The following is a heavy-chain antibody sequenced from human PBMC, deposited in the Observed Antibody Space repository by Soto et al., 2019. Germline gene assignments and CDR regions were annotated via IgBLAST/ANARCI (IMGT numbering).Heavy chain of an antibody. CDR1: GFTFSDYS. CDR2: ISESSDTI. V-gene: IGHV3-48*01. Sequence: VQLVESGGGLVQPGGSLRLSCTASGFTFSDYSMDWVLQTPGKGLEWLSYISESSDTIYYADSVKGRFTISRDNAKNSLFLQMSSLRGEDTAVYYCARDKMGELSIADYWGQGTPVTVSS. J-gene: IGHJ4*02. D-gene: IGHD3-16*02. CDR3: ARDKMGELSIADY.